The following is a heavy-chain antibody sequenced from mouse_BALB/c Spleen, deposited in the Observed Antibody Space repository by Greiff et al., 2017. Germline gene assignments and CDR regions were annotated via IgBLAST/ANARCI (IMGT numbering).Heavy chain of an antibody. D-gene: IGHD1-1*01. V-gene: IGHV1-77*01. CDR2: IYPGSGST. CDR3: AMVVATDYYAMDY. Sequence: VQLQQSGPELVKPGASVKMSCKASGYTFTDYVISWVKQRTGQGLEWIGEIYPGSGSTKYNEKFKGKATLTTDNSSSTAYMQLSRLTSEDSAVYFCAMVVATDYYAMDYWGQGTSVTVSS. CDR1: GYTFTDYV. J-gene: IGHJ4*01.